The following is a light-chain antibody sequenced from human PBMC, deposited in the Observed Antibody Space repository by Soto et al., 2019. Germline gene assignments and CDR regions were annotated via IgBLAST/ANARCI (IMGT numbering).Light chain of an antibody. V-gene: IGKV3D-20*02. CDR3: HQRNK. J-gene: IGKJ5*01. Sequence: EIVLTQSPGTLSLSPGERATLSCRASQGVSSSYLAWYQQKPGQAPRLLIYGASNRATGIPDRFSGSRSGTDFTLTISSLEPEDFGVYFCHQRNKFGQGTRLEIK. CDR2: GAS. CDR1: QGVSSSY.